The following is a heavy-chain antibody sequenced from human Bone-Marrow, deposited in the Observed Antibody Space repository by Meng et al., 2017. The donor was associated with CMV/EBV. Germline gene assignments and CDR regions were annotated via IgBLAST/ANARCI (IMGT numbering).Heavy chain of an antibody. CDR1: GFTFSSYA. CDR2: ISYDGSNK. V-gene: IGHV3-30-3*01. CDR3: ARDSPPYYYGMDV. Sequence: GGSLRLSCAASGFTFSSYAMHWVRQAPGKGLEWVAVISYDGSNKYYADSVKGRFTISRDNAKNSLYLQMNSLRAEDTAVYYCARDSPPYYYGMDVWGPGNTVNVSS. J-gene: IGHJ6*02.